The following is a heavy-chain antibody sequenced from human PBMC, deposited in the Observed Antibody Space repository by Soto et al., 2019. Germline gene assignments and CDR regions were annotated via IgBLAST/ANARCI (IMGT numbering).Heavy chain of an antibody. Sequence: QVQLVESGGGVVQPGRSLRLSCAASGFTFRSYGMHWVRQAPGKGLEWVAVISYDGSNKYYADSVKGRFTISRDNSKNTLYLQMNSLRAEDTAVYYCAKVPPRWNVFDYWGQGTLVTVSS. D-gene: IGHD1-1*01. CDR1: GFTFRSYG. CDR3: AKVPPRWNVFDY. CDR2: ISYDGSNK. V-gene: IGHV3-30*18. J-gene: IGHJ4*02.